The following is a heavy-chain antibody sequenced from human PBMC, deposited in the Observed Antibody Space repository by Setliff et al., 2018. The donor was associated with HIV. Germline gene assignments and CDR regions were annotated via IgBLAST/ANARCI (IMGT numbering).Heavy chain of an antibody. Sequence: ASVKVSCKASGYTFTSYGISWVRQAPGRGLEWMGWISAYNGNTNYAQKLQGRVTMTTDTSTSTAYMELRSLRSDDTAVYYCARDVLLWFGELLTNNYYYYGMDVWGQGTTVTVSS. CDR3: ARDVLLWFGELLTNNYYYYGMDV. CDR1: GYTFTSYG. V-gene: IGHV1-18*01. D-gene: IGHD3-10*01. J-gene: IGHJ6*02. CDR2: ISAYNGNT.